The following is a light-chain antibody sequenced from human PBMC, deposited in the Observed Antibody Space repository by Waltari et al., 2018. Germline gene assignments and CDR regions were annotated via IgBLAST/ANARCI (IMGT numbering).Light chain of an antibody. CDR1: QAISIY. J-gene: IGKJ4*01. Sequence: DIQMTQSPSSLSASVGDRVIITGRASQAISIYLNWYQQKPGKAPNLLIYAASTLQRGIPTRFSGSGSGTHFTLTISSLQPEDFATYYCQHSYTTPLTFGGGTKVEI. CDR2: AAS. V-gene: IGKV1-39*01. CDR3: QHSYTTPLT.